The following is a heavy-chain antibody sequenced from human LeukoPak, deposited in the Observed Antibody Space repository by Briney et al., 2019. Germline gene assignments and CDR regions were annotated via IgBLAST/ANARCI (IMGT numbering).Heavy chain of an antibody. Sequence: GGSLRLSCAASGFTFSIYEFNWVRQAPGKGLEWVSYISTSDSTIYYADSVKGRFTISRDNAKNSLYLQMNSLRLEGTAIYYCVRGDWWATTIVDLWGQGTLVTVSS. CDR1: GFTFSIYE. D-gene: IGHD1-26*01. V-gene: IGHV3-48*03. CDR3: VRGDWWATTIVDL. CDR2: ISTSDSTI. J-gene: IGHJ5*02.